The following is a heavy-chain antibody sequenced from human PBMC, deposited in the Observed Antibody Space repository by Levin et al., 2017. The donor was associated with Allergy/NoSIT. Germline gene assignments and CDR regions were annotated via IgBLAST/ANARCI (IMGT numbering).Heavy chain of an antibody. CDR3: ARDECAWFGECYGMDD. Sequence: ASETLSLTCTVSGASITRGDNYWSWIRQYPGKGLEWIGFISYSGHAHYNPSLKSRLSMSLDTSKNQFSLSLTSVTVADTAVYYCARDECAWFGECYGMDDWGQGTTVIVSS. J-gene: IGHJ6*02. D-gene: IGHD3-10*01. V-gene: IGHV4-31*03. CDR2: ISYSGHA. CDR1: GASITRGDNY.